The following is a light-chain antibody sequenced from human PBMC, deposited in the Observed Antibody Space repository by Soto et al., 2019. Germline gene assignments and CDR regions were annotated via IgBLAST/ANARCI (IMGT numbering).Light chain of an antibody. CDR3: QKYNGAPWT. CDR1: QGISSY. CDR2: AAS. Sequence: DIQMTQSPATLSASVGERATITCRASQGISSYLAWYQQKPGKAPKLLIYAASTLQSGVPSRFSGSGSGTDFTLTISSLQPEDVATYYCQKYNGAPWTFGRGTKVEIK. V-gene: IGKV1-27*01. J-gene: IGKJ1*01.